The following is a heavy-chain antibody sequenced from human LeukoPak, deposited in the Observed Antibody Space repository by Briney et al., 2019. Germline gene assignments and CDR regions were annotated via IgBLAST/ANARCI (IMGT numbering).Heavy chain of an antibody. CDR3: ARDGSGYYYYY. D-gene: IGHD3-22*01. CDR1: GGSISSSSYY. CDR2: IYYSGST. J-gene: IGHJ4*02. Sequence: SETLSLTCTVSGGSISSSSYYWGWIRQPPGKGLEWIGSIYYSGSTYYNPSLKSRVTISVDTSKNQFSLKLSSVTAADTAVYYCARDGSGYYYYYWGQGTLVTVSS. V-gene: IGHV4-39*07.